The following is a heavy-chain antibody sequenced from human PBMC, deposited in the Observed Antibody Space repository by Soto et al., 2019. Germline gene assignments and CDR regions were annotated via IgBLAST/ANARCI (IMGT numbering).Heavy chain of an antibody. Sequence: RASVKVSCKASGGTFSSYAISWVRQAPGQGLEWMGGIIPIFGTANYAQKFQGRVTITADESTSTAYMELSSLRSEDTAVYYCARHRNNYYDSSGYYIPFDYWGQGTLVTVSS. J-gene: IGHJ4*02. D-gene: IGHD3-22*01. V-gene: IGHV1-69*13. CDR3: ARHRNNYYDSSGYYIPFDY. CDR1: GGTFSSYA. CDR2: IIPIFGTA.